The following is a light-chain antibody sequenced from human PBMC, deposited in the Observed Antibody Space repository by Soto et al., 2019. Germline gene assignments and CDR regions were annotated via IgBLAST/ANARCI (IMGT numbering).Light chain of an antibody. J-gene: IGLJ3*02. CDR2: EVS. Sequence: QSALTQPPSASGSPGQSVTISCTGTSSDVGGYNYVSWYQQHPGKAPKLMIYEVSKRPSGVPDRFSGSKSGNTASLTVSGLQAEDEADYYCSSYAGSNSHQVFGGGTKLTVL. V-gene: IGLV2-8*01. CDR1: SSDVGGYNY. CDR3: SSYAGSNSHQV.